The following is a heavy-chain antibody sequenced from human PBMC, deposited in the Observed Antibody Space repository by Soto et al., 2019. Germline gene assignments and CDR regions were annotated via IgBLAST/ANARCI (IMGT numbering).Heavy chain of an antibody. Sequence: GGSLRLSCAASGFTYNTYWMNWVRQVPGKGLMWVSRIYSDVSTARYADSVKGRFTISRDNAKNTVYLQMNSLRAEDTAVYYCAMICGDYNYYYEIDFWSQATTVTVSS. J-gene: IGHJ6*02. V-gene: IGHV3-74*01. CDR1: GFTYNTYW. D-gene: IGHD3-3*01. CDR2: IYSDVSTA. CDR3: AMICGDYNYYYEIDF.